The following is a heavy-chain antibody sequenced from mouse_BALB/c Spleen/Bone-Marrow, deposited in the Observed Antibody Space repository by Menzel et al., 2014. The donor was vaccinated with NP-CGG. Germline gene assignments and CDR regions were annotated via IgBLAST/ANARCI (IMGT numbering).Heavy chain of an antibody. Sequence: VKLMESGPGLVAPSQSLSITCTVSGFSLTNYGVHWVRQPPRKGLEWLGVIWAGGSTNYNSALMSRLSISKDDSKSQVFLKMISLQTDDTAMYYCARVTSSAVGAMDYWGQGTSVTVSS. J-gene: IGHJ4*01. CDR3: ARVTSSAVGAMDY. CDR1: GFSLTNYG. V-gene: IGHV2-9*02. D-gene: IGHD3-2*02. CDR2: IWAGGST.